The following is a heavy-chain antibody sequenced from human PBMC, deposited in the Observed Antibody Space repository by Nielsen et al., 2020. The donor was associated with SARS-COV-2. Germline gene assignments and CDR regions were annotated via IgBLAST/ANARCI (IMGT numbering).Heavy chain of an antibody. J-gene: IGHJ6*03. CDR2: IFPGDSDT. CDR3: ARLLGYCSSTSCYYHYYYMDV. D-gene: IGHD2-2*01. Sequence: GESLKISCKGSGYKFTDYWIAWVRQMPGKGLEWMGIIFPGDSDTRYSPSFQGQVTISADKSISTAYLQWSSLKASDTAMYYCARLLGYCSSTSCYYHYYYMDVWGKGTTVTVSS. V-gene: IGHV5-51*01. CDR1: GYKFTDYW.